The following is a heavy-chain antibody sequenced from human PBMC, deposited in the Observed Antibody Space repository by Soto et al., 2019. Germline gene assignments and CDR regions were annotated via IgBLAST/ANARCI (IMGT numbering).Heavy chain of an antibody. Sequence: GGSLRLSCAASGFTFSSYGIHWVRQAPGKGLEWVAVISFDGKNKYYGDSVKGRFTISRDNSKNTLYLQMNSLRAEDTAVYYCARDRSSGWSYYYYGMDVWGQGTTVTVSS. D-gene: IGHD6-19*01. J-gene: IGHJ6*02. CDR2: ISFDGKNK. CDR3: ARDRSSGWSYYYYGMDV. V-gene: IGHV3-30*03. CDR1: GFTFSSYG.